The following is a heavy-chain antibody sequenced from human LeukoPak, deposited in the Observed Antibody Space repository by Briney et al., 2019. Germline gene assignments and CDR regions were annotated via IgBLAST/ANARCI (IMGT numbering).Heavy chain of an antibody. D-gene: IGHD2-2*01. CDR3: ARVSYALRSHLYYFDY. CDR2: IYPGDSDT. J-gene: IGHJ4*02. V-gene: IGHV5-51*01. CDR1: GYSFTSYW. Sequence: GESLKISCKGSGYSFTSYWIGWVRQMPGKGLEWMGIIYPGDSDTRYSPSFQGQVTISADKSISTAYLQWSSLKASDTAMYYCARVSYALRSHLYYFDYWGQGTLVTVSS.